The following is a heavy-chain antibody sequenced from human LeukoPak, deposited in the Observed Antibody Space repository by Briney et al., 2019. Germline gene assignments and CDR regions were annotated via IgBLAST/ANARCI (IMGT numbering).Heavy chain of an antibody. CDR1: GGSISSGSYY. V-gene: IGHV4-61*02. J-gene: IGHJ4*02. CDR2: IYTSGST. CDR3: ARGVYSGSCYYFDY. Sequence: PSQTLSLTCTVSGGSISSGSYYWSWIRQPAGKGLEWIGRIYTSGSTNYNPSLKSRVTISVDTSKNQFSLKLSSVTAADTAVYYCARGVYSGSCYYFDYWGQGTLVTVSS. D-gene: IGHD1-26*01.